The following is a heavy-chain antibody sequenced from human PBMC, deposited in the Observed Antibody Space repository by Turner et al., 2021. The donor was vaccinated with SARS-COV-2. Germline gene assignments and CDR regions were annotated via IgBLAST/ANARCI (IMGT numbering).Heavy chain of an antibody. CDR1: GCTFSSYG. D-gene: IGHD6-13*01. J-gene: IGHJ6*02. Sequence: QVQLVESGGGVVQPGRSLRLSCAASGCTFSSYGMHWVRQAPCKGLKWVAFIWYDGSNKYYADSVKGRFTISRDNSKNTLYLQINSLRAEDTAVYFCARGSAGGDVWGQGTTVTVSS. CDR2: IWYDGSNK. CDR3: ARGSAGGDV. V-gene: IGHV3-33*01.